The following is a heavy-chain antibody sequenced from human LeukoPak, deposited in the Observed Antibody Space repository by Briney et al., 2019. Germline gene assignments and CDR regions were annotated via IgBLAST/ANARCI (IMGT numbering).Heavy chain of an antibody. CDR2: ISGSGGST. J-gene: IGHJ6*02. CDR1: GFTFSSYA. Sequence: GGSLRLSCAASGFTFSSYAMSWVRQAPGKGLEWVSAISGSGGSTYYADSVKGRFTISRDNSKNTLYLQMNSLRAGDTAVYYCAKFQGVSTSNYYGMDVWGQGTTVTVSS. CDR3: AKFQGVSTSNYYGMDV. D-gene: IGHD2-2*01. V-gene: IGHV3-23*01.